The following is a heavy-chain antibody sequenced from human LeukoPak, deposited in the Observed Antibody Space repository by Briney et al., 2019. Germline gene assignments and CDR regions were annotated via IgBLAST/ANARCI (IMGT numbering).Heavy chain of an antibody. D-gene: IGHD3-3*01. V-gene: IGHV4-39*01. Sequence: SETLSLTCTVSGGSISSSSYYWGWTRQPPGKGLEWIGSIYYSGSTYYNPSLKSRVTISVDTSKNQFSLKLSSVTAADTAVYYCARLQFLEWLLSRTNWFDPWGQGTLVTVSS. CDR1: GGSISSSSYY. CDR3: ARLQFLEWLLSRTNWFDP. J-gene: IGHJ5*02. CDR2: IYYSGST.